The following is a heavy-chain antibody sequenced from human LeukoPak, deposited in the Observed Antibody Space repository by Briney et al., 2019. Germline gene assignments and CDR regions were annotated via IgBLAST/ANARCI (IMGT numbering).Heavy chain of an antibody. Sequence: ASVKVSCKASGYTFTGYYMHWVRQAPGQGLEWMGRINPNSGGTNYAQKFQGRVTMTRDTSISTAYMEVSRLRFDDTAVYYCARDGDYDTDIDYWGQGTLVTVSS. CDR3: ARDGDYDTDIDY. V-gene: IGHV1-2*06. D-gene: IGHD4-17*01. J-gene: IGHJ4*02. CDR2: INPNSGGT. CDR1: GYTFTGYY.